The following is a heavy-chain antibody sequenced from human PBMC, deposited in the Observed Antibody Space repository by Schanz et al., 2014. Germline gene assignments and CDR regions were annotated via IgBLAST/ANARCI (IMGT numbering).Heavy chain of an antibody. CDR3: AKTLFPGGTQTFGN. V-gene: IGHV3-23*01. J-gene: IGHJ4*02. CDR2: LSEGGGGT. Sequence: PGGSLRLSCTASGFTFSSYSMNWVRQAPGKGLEWVSALSEGGGGTHYADSVKGRFTISRDNAKNSLYLEMNSLRVEDTAVYYCAKTLFPGGTQTFGNWGRGTLVTVSS. CDR1: GFTFSSYS. D-gene: IGHD2-8*02.